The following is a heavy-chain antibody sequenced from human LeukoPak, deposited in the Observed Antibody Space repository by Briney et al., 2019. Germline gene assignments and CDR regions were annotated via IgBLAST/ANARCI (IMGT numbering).Heavy chain of an antibody. CDR2: INHSGST. V-gene: IGHV4-34*01. CDR1: GGSFSGYY. D-gene: IGHD2-15*01. Sequence: SETLSLTCAVYGGSFSGYYWSWIRQPPGKGLEWMGEINHSGSTNYHPSLKSRVTISVDTSKNQFSLKLSSVTAADTAVYYCARVKRVDRHYYYYYGMDVWGQGTTVSVSS. CDR3: ARVKRVDRHYYYYYGMDV. J-gene: IGHJ6*01.